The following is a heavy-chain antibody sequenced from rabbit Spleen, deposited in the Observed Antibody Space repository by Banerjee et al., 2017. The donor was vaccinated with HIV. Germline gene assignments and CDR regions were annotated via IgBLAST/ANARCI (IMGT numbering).Heavy chain of an antibody. CDR3: ARGSATMTMVITGYYLNL. D-gene: IGHD2-1*01. V-gene: IGHV1S40*01. Sequence: QSLEESGGDLVKPGASLTLTCTASGVSFSISSYMCWVRQAPGKGLEWIACIDAGSSGFTYFATWAKGRFAISKTSSTTVTLQMTRLTAADTATYFCARGSATMTMVITGYYLNLWGPGTLVTVS. CDR2: IDAGSSGFT. J-gene: IGHJ4*01. CDR1: GVSFSISSY.